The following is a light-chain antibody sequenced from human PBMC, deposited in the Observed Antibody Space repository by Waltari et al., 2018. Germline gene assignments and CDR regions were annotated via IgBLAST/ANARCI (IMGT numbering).Light chain of an antibody. CDR2: EVR. V-gene: IGLV2-14*01. J-gene: IGLJ2*01. Sequence: QSALTQPASVSGSPGQSITISCTGSSNAVGTYNYASWYQQHPGKAPKLIIFEVRHRPSGVSNRFSASKSGNKASLTISGLQTEDEADYYCSSYTSSSTLVFGGGTKVTVL. CDR3: SSYTSSSTLV. CDR1: SNAVGTYNY.